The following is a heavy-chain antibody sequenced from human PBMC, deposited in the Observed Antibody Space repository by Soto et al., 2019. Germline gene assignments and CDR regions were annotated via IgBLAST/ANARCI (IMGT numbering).Heavy chain of an antibody. CDR1: GFTFSSYE. Sequence: EVQLVESGGGLVQPGGSLRLSCAASGFTFSSYEMNWVRQAPGKGLEWVSYISSSGSTIYYADSVKGRFTISRDNAKNSLYLQMNSLRAEDTAVYYCARERSGGWWVGSWFDPWGQGTLVTVSS. J-gene: IGHJ5*02. CDR3: ARERSGGWWVGSWFDP. D-gene: IGHD6-19*01. V-gene: IGHV3-48*03. CDR2: ISSSGSTI.